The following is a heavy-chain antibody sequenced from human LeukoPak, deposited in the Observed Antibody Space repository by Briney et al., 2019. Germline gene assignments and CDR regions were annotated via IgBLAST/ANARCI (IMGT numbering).Heavy chain of an antibody. Sequence: SETLSLTCTVSGGSINSGNYYWSWIRQPAGRGPEWIGRIDTSGTTSYNPSLKSRVTISVDTSKNQFSLKLRSVTAADTAVYYCARDGSGLWFDPWGQGTLVTVSS. CDR1: GGSINSGNYY. CDR3: ARDGSGLWFDP. J-gene: IGHJ5*02. CDR2: IDTSGTT. V-gene: IGHV4-61*02.